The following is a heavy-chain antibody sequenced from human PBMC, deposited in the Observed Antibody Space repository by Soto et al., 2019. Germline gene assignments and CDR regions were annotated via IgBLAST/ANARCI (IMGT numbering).Heavy chain of an antibody. J-gene: IGHJ6*02. CDR3: ARVADGSGRHSYYYYGMDV. CDR1: GYPFTKYG. V-gene: IGHV1-18*04. Sequence: ASVKVSCKASGYPFTKYGLTWLRQAPGQGLEWMGWISGYNGKTNYAQKLQDRVTVTIDTSTSTAHMEVRSLKSDDTAVYYCARVADGSGRHSYYYYGMDVWG. CDR2: ISGYNGKT. D-gene: IGHD3-10*01.